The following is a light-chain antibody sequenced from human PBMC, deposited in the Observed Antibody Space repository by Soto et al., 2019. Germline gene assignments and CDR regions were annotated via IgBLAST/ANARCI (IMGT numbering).Light chain of an antibody. CDR2: AAS. J-gene: IGKJ1*01. CDR1: QGISNW. CDR3: QQSYSTPPT. Sequence: DIQMTQSPSSVSASVGDRVSNTCRASQGISNWLAWYQQKPGTAPKLLIYAASSLQSGVPSRFSGSGSGTDFTLTISSLQPEDFATYYCQQSYSTPPTFGQGTKVDIK. V-gene: IGKV1-12*01.